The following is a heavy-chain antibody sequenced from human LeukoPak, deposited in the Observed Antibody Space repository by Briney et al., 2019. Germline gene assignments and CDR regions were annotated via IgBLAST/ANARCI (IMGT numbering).Heavy chain of an antibody. V-gene: IGHV3-30*02. D-gene: IGHD3-9*01. CDR3: AKDRGSRNEILTGRPRASMDFDY. CDR2: IRHDGSTK. J-gene: IGHJ4*02. CDR1: GFTFSGFG. Sequence: GGSLRLSCAASGFTFSGFGMHWVRQAPGKGLEWVAFIRHDGSTKHYGDSVKGRFTISRDNSKNTLYLQMNSLRAEDTGVYYCAKDRGSRNEILTGRPRASMDFDYWGQGTLAIVSS.